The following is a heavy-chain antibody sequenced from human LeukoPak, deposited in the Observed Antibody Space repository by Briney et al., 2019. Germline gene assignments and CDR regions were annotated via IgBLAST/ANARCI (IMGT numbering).Heavy chain of an antibody. J-gene: IGHJ4*02. Sequence: GGSLRLSCAASGFTFSTNGMHWFRQAPGKGLEWVAFIRYDGSNKYYADSVKGRFTISRDNSKNTLYLQMNSLRAEDTAVYYCAKDQPYSSSWYSFDYWGQGTLVTVSS. CDR2: IRYDGSNK. CDR1: GFTFSTNG. V-gene: IGHV3-30*02. CDR3: AKDQPYSSSWYSFDY. D-gene: IGHD6-13*01.